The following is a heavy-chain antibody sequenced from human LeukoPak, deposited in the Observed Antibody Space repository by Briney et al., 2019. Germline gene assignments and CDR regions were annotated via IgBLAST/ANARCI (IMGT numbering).Heavy chain of an antibody. Sequence: SVTLSCSASGFTFRSHGMLGLRQAPGRGGEGGADISYDGSNKYYADSVEGRFTISRDNSKNTLYLQMNSLRAEDTAVYYCAKVYNWNGDDDPTSPNVDYWGQGTLVTVSS. J-gene: IGHJ4*02. CDR2: ISYDGSNK. D-gene: IGHD1-20*01. CDR3: AKVYNWNGDDDPTSPNVDY. V-gene: IGHV3-30*18. CDR1: GFTFRSHG.